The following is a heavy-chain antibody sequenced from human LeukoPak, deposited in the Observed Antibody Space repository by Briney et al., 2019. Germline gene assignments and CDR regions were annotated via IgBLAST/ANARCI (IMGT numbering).Heavy chain of an antibody. D-gene: IGHD6-19*01. J-gene: IGHJ5*02. Sequence: ASVKVSCKASGYTFTSYAMNWVRQAPGQGLEWMGWINPKSGDTNSAQMFQGRVTMTRDTSISTAYMELTRLTYDDTAVYFCARDSSGWYHRFDLRGPGTLVPGPS. CDR3: ARDSSGWYHRFDL. CDR1: GYTFTSYA. CDR2: INPKSGDT. V-gene: IGHV1-2*02.